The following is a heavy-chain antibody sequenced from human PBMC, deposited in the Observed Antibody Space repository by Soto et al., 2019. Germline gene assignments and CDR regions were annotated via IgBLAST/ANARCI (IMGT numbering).Heavy chain of an antibody. Sequence: SETLSLTCTVSGGSVSSGSYYWSWIRQPPGKGLEWTGDIYYSGSTNYNPSLKSRVTISVDTSKNQFSLKLSSVTAADTAVYYCAGDRGMDVWGQGTTVTVSS. J-gene: IGHJ6*02. V-gene: IGHV4-61*01. CDR3: AGDRGMDV. CDR2: IYYSGST. CDR1: GGSVSSGSYY.